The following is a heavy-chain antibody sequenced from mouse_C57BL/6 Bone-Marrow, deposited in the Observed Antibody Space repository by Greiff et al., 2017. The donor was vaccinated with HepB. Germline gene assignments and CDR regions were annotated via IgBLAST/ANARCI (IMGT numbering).Heavy chain of an antibody. V-gene: IGHV14-4*01. CDR3: TAYYFDD. Sequence: VQLQQSGAELVRPGASVKLSCTASGFNIKDDYMHWVKQRPEQGLEWIGWIDPENSDTEYASKFQGKATITADTSSNTAYLQLSSLTSEDTAVYYCTAYYFDDWGQGTTLTVSS. CDR1: GFNIKDDY. CDR2: IDPENSDT. J-gene: IGHJ2*01.